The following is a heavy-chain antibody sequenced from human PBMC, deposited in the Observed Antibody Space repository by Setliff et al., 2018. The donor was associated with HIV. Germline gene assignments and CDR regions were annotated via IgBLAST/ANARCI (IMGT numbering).Heavy chain of an antibody. V-gene: IGHV4-61*09. CDR2: IYTNGRT. CDR3: SNWNTTIDADS. Sequence: SETLSLTCTVSGGSISSNSYYWSWIRQPAGKGLEWIGHIYTNGRTNYNPPLKSRVTISVDPSKNQFSLQLTSVTAADTALYYCSNWNTTIDADSWGQGTLVTVSS. J-gene: IGHJ4*02. D-gene: IGHD5-18*01. CDR1: GGSISSNSYY.